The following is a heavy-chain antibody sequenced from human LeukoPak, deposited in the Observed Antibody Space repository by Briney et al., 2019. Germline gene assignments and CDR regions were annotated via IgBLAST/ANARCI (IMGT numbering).Heavy chain of an antibody. D-gene: IGHD2-2*01. J-gene: IGHJ4*02. V-gene: IGHV3-30*02. Sequence: GGSLSLSCAASGFTFSNYGMHWVRQAPGKGLEWVAFLRFDGSDKYYADSVKGRFTISRDNSKNTLYLQMNSLRAEDTAVYYCAKAPEPIVVVPASSFDYWGQGTLVTVSS. CDR3: AKAPEPIVVVPASSFDY. CDR2: LRFDGSDK. CDR1: GFTFSNYG.